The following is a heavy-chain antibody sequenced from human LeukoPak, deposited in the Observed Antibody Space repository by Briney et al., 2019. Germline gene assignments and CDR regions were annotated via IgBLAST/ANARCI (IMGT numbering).Heavy chain of an antibody. V-gene: IGHV3-48*04. CDR1: GFTFSSYN. Sequence: GGSLRLSCAVSGFTFSSYNMIWVRQAPGKGLEWISYISSTSSTILFADSLKGRFTISRDNAKNSLSLQMNSLRAEDTAVYYCASETAAPGTSYYYGMDVWGQGTTVTVSS. CDR2: ISSTSSTI. CDR3: ASETAAPGTSYYYGMDV. D-gene: IGHD6-13*01. J-gene: IGHJ6*02.